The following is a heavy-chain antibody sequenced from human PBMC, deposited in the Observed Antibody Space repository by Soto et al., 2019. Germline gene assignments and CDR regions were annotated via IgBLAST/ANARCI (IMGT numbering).Heavy chain of an antibody. V-gene: IGHV3-7*03. CDR1: GFTFSSYW. J-gene: IGHJ6*02. Sequence: EVQLVESGGGLVQPGGSLRLSCAASGFTFSSYWMSWVRQAPGKGLEWVANIQQDGSEKYYVDSVKGRFTISRDNAKNSLYLQMNSLRAEDPAVYYCARLGITMVRGAPSMDVWGQGTTVTVAS. D-gene: IGHD3-10*01. CDR2: IQQDGSEK. CDR3: ARLGITMVRGAPSMDV.